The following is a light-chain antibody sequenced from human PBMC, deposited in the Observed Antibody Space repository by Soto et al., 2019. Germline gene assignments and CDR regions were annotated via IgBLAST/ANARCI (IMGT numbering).Light chain of an antibody. V-gene: IGLV3-1*01. CDR3: QARDSSTACV. CDR1: KLGDKY. CDR2: QDT. J-gene: IGLJ1*01. Sequence: SYELTQPPSVSVSPGQTASITCSGDKLGDKYACWYQQKPGQSPVLVIYQDTKRPSGIPERFSGSNSGNTATLTISGTQAMDEADYYCQARDSSTACVFGTGTKLTVL.